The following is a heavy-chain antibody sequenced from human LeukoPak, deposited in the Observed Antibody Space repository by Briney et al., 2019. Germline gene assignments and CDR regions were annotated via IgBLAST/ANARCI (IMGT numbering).Heavy chain of an antibody. J-gene: IGHJ5*02. V-gene: IGHV3-23*01. D-gene: IGHD1-26*01. Sequence: GGSLRLSCAASGFTFSSYAMGWVRQAPGKGLEWVSAISGSGGSTYYADSVKGRFTISRDNSKNTLYLQMNSLRAEDTAVYYCAKDQGGSYWAPNNWFDPWGQGTLVTVSS. CDR1: GFTFSSYA. CDR3: AKDQGGSYWAPNNWFDP. CDR2: ISGSGGST.